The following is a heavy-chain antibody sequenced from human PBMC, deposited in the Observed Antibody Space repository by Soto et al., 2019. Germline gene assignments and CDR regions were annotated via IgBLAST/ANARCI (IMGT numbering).Heavy chain of an antibody. CDR2: ISYDGSNK. CDR3: AREGSGWYLDD. CDR1: GFTFSSYA. D-gene: IGHD6-19*01. J-gene: IGHJ4*02. V-gene: IGHV3-30-3*01. Sequence: PGWSLRLSCAASGFTFSSYAMHWVRQAPGKGLEWVAVISYDGSNKYYADSVKGRFTISRDNSKNTLYLQMNSLRAEDTAVYYCAREGSGWYLDDWGQGTLVT.